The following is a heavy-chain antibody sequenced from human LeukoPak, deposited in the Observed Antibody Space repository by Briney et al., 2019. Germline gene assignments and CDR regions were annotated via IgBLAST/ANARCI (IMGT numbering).Heavy chain of an antibody. CDR3: ARGGRMALATTYGIDV. V-gene: IGHV7-4-1*02. CDR2: INTNTGNP. J-gene: IGHJ6*02. Sequence: GASVKVSCKASGYTFTSYAMNGVRQAPGQGLVCMGWINTNTGNPTYAQGFTGRFVFSLDTSVSTAYLQISSLKAEDTAVYYCARGGRMALATTYGIDVWGQGTTVTVYS. CDR1: GYTFTSYA. D-gene: IGHD1-26*01.